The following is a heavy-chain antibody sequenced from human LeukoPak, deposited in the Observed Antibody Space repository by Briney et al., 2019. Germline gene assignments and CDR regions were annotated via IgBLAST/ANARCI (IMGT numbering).Heavy chain of an antibody. V-gene: IGHV3-49*04. J-gene: IGHJ4*02. Sequence: PGRSLRLSCTASGFTFGDYAMSWVRQAPGKGLEWVGFIRSKAYGGTTEYAASVKGRFTISRDDSKSIAYLQMNSLKTEDTAVYYCTREPVVLWFGESIDYWGQGTLVTVSS. CDR2: IRSKAYGGTT. CDR3: TREPVVLWFGESIDY. CDR1: GFTFGDYA. D-gene: IGHD3-10*01.